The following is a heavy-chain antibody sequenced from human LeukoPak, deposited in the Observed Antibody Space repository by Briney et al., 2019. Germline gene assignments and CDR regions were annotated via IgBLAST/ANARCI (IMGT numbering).Heavy chain of an antibody. D-gene: IGHD2-2*02. CDR2: INHSGST. CDR1: GGSSSGYY. J-gene: IGHJ2*01. V-gene: IGHV4-34*01. Sequence: PSETLSLTCAVYGGSSSGYYWSWLRQPPGKGLEWIGEINHSGSTNYNPSLQRQVTISVDTSINNFSLKLSSVTAADTAVYYCARGLESCSSTSCYTYWYFDLWGRGTLVTVSS. CDR3: ARGLESCSSTSCYTYWYFDL.